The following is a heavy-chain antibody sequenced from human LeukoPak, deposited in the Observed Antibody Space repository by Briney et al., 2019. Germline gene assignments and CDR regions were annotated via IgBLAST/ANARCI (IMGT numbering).Heavy chain of an antibody. V-gene: IGHV4-59*01. D-gene: IGHD3-22*01. CDR1: GGSISSYY. CDR2: IYYSGST. Sequence: SETLSLTCTVSGGSISSYYWSWIRQPPGKGLEWIGYIYYSGSTNYNPSLKSRVTISVDTSKNQFSLKLSSVTAADTAVYYCAREVYYYDSSGYYEVWFDPWGQGTLVTVSS. CDR3: AREVYYYDSSGYYEVWFDP. J-gene: IGHJ5*02.